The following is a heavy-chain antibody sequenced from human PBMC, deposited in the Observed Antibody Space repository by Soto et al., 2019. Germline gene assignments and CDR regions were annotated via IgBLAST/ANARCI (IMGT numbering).Heavy chain of an antibody. V-gene: IGHV3-33*01. CDR3: ARQFGVVISPMDV. D-gene: IGHD3-3*01. J-gene: IGHJ6*04. CDR2: IWYDGSNK. Sequence: PGGSLILSCASSGFTISSYFMHLVRPAPGKGLEWVAVIWYDGSNKYYADSVKGRFTISRDNSKNTLYLQMNSLRAEDTAVYYCARQFGVVISPMDVRGKGTTVTVSS. CDR1: GFTISSYF.